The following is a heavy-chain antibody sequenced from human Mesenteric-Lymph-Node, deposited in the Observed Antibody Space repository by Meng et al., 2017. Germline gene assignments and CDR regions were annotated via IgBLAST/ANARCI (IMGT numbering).Heavy chain of an antibody. CDR2: SNAGNGNT. CDR3: ARDRAYCSGSSCYQPTKKNWFDP. J-gene: IGHJ5*02. CDR1: GYTFTSYA. Sequence: ASVKVSCKASGYTFTSYAMHWVRQAPGQRLEWMGWSNAGNGNTKYSQEFQGRVTITTDTSTSTAYMELRSLRSDDTAVYYCARDRAYCSGSSCYQPTKKNWFDPWGQGTLVTVPQ. V-gene: IGHV1-3*02. D-gene: IGHD2-15*01.